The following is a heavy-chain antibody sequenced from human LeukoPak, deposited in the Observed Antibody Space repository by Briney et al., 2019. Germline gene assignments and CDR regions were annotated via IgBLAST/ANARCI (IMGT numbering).Heavy chain of an antibody. J-gene: IGHJ2*01. Sequence: SETLSLTCIVSGGSLIGYYWSWIRQPPGKGLEWIAYIYNSASTNYNPSLKSRVSISVDTSKNQFSLGLSSVTAADTAVYYCARQTGSTDFDLWGRGTLVTVSS. D-gene: IGHD2-15*01. CDR3: ARQTGSTDFDL. V-gene: IGHV4-59*01. CDR2: IYNSAST. CDR1: GGSLIGYY.